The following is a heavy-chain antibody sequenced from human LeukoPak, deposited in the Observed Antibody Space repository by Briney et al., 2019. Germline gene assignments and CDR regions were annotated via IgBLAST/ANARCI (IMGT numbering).Heavy chain of an antibody. CDR1: GGSFSGYY. V-gene: IGHV4-34*01. Sequence: KPSETLSLTCAVYGGSFSGYYWSWIRQPPGKGLEWIGEINHSGSTNYNPSLKSRVTISVDTSKNQFSLKLSSVTAADTAVYYCARVIGYGSGRSFDYWGQGTLVTVSS. D-gene: IGHD3-10*01. CDR3: ARVIGYGSGRSFDY. CDR2: INHSGST. J-gene: IGHJ4*02.